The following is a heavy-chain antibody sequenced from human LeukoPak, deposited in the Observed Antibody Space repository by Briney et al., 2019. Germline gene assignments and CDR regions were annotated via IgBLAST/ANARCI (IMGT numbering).Heavy chain of an antibody. CDR2: IYYSGST. D-gene: IGHD6-13*01. CDR1: GGSISSSSYY. CDR3: ARRRAAAGTFYYYMDV. V-gene: IGHV4-39*01. Sequence: SETLPLTCTVSGGSISSSSYYWGWIRQPPGKGLEWIGSIYYSGSTYYNPSLKSRVTISVDTPKNQFSLKLSSVTAADTAVYYCARRRAAAGTFYYYMDVWGKGTTVTVSS. J-gene: IGHJ6*03.